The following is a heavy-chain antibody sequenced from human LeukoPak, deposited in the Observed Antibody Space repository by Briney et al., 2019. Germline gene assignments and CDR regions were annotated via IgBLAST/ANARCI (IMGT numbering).Heavy chain of an antibody. CDR3: ARDTHTSLEMATKAFGAFNM. CDR1: GGTFSSYA. V-gene: IGHV1-69*13. J-gene: IGHJ3*02. D-gene: IGHD5-24*01. Sequence: GASVKVSCKASGGTFSSYAISWVRQAPGQGLEWMGGIIPIFGTANYAQKFQGRVTITADESTSTAYMELSSLTSEDTAVYYCARDTHTSLEMATKAFGAFNMWGQGTMVTVSS. CDR2: IIPIFGTA.